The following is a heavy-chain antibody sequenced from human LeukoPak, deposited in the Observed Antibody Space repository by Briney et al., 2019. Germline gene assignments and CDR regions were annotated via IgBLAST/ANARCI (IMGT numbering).Heavy chain of an antibody. CDR2: ISYDGSNK. V-gene: IGHV3-30-3*01. Sequence: PGGSLRLSCAASGFTFSSYAMHWVRQAPGKGLEWVAVISYDGSNKYYADSVKGRFTISRDNSKNTLYLQMNSLRAEDTAVYYCASGPYSSGYFTSLDYWGQGTLVTVSS. CDR3: ASGPYSSGYFTSLDY. D-gene: IGHD3-22*01. CDR1: GFTFSSYA. J-gene: IGHJ4*02.